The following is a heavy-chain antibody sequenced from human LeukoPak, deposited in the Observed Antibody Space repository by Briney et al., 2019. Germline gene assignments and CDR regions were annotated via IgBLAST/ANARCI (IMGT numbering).Heavy chain of an antibody. Sequence: ASVKVSCKASGGTFSSYAISWVRQAPGQGLEWMGGIIPLFGTPDYAQKFQDRLTITADKSTSTAYMELSSLRSEDTAVYYCASATLRCSGGSCYEMDVWGKGTTVTVSS. CDR2: IIPLFGTP. CDR3: ASATLRCSGGSCYEMDV. V-gene: IGHV1-69*06. J-gene: IGHJ6*04. D-gene: IGHD2-15*01. CDR1: GGTFSSYA.